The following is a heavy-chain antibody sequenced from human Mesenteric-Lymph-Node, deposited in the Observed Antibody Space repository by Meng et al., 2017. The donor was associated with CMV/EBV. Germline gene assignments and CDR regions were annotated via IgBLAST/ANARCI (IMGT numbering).Heavy chain of an antibody. V-gene: IGHV3-73*01. Sequence: KVSCVASGFSLSGSSVHWVRRPFGKGLEWVGHIRSKTDKYATAYSASLQGRFTISRDDSKNTAYLQMNDLKTEDTAVYYCTRQGGYWFDPWGRGTLVTVSS. CDR2: IRSKTDKYAT. CDR3: TRQGGYWFDP. J-gene: IGHJ5*02. CDR1: GFSLSGSS. D-gene: IGHD2-15*01.